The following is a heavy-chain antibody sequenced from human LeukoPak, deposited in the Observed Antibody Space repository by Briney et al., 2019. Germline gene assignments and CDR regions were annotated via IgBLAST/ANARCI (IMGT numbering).Heavy chain of an antibody. CDR3: ARVSTVTTSFDY. CDR2: ISSNSKYT. CDR1: GFMFSDYF. D-gene: IGHD4-17*01. J-gene: IGHJ4*02. V-gene: IGHV3-11*05. Sequence: GGSLRLSCAASGFMFSDYFMSWIRQAPGKELEWISYISSNSKYTKYADSVKGRFTISRDNAKNSLYLQMNSLRAEDTAVYYCARVSTVTTSFDYWGQGTLVTVSS.